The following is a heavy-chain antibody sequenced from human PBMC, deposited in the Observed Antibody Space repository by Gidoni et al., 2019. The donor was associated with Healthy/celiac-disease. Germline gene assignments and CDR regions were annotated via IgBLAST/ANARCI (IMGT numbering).Heavy chain of an antibody. CDR2: INHSGST. CDR1: GGSFTGYY. J-gene: IGHJ3*01. Sequence: QVQLQQWGAGLWEPSEPLSLTRAVYGGSFTGYYWSWIRQPPGEGLEGIGEINHSGSTNYNPSLKSRVTISVDTSKNQFSLKLSSVTAADTAVYYCARNGSIAAPQRTWGQGTMVTVSS. CDR3: ARNGSIAAPQRT. V-gene: IGHV4-34*01. D-gene: IGHD6-6*01.